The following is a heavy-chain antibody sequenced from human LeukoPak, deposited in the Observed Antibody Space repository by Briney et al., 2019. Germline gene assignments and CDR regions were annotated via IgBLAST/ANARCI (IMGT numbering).Heavy chain of an antibody. CDR2: ISAYNGNT. V-gene: IGHV1-18*01. D-gene: IGHD6-19*01. CDR3: AREHSSGWPDY. Sequence: ASVKVPCKASGYTFTSYGISRVRQAPGQGLEWMGWISAYNGNTNYAQKLQGRVTMTTDTSTSTAYMELRSLRSDDTAVYYCAREHSSGWPDYWGQGTLVTVSS. CDR1: GYTFTSYG. J-gene: IGHJ4*02.